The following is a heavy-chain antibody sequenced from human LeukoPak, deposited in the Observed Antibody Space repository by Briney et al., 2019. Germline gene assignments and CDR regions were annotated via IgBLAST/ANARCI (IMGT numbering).Heavy chain of an antibody. D-gene: IGHD3-10*01. CDR2: IKQDGSEK. V-gene: IGHV3-7*01. J-gene: IGHJ4*02. CDR3: ARDGSGEWPIGY. CDR1: GFSFSSYW. Sequence: GGSLRLSCAASGFSFSSYWMSWVRQAPGKGLEWVANIKQDGSEKYYVDSVKGRFTISRDNAKNALYLQMNSLRVEDTAVYYCARDGSGEWPIGYWGQGTLVTVSS.